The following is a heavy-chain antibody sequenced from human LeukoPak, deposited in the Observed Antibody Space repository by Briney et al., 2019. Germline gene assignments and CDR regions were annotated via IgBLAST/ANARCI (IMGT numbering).Heavy chain of an antibody. CDR3: ARGNRIAVAGPHQYYYYGMDV. CDR2: INSSGCTI. CDR1: GFTFSSYE. J-gene: IGHJ6*02. Sequence: PGGSLGLSCSASGFTFSSYEMNWVRQAPGKGLGWVSYINSSGCTIYYADSVKGRFTISRDNAKNSLYLQMNSLRAEDTAVYYCARGNRIAVAGPHQYYYYGMDVWGQGTTVTVSS. V-gene: IGHV3-48*03. D-gene: IGHD6-19*01.